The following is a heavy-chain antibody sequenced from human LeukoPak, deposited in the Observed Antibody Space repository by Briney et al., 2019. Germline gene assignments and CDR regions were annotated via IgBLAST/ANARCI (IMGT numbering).Heavy chain of an antibody. CDR1: GFSFSRYW. Sequence: PGGSLRLSCAASGFSFSRYWMHWVRQAPGKGLVWISRIKRDGSITNYADSVRGRFTVSRDNAKNTLYLQMNSLRAEDTPVYHCASSSYGGNNHGTWGQATPVTVSS. V-gene: IGHV3-74*01. J-gene: IGHJ1*01. CDR2: IKRDGSIT. CDR3: ASSSYGGNNHGT. D-gene: IGHD4-23*01.